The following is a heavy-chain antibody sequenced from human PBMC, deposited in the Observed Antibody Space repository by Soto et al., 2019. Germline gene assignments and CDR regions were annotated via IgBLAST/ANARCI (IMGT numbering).Heavy chain of an antibody. CDR2: ISGSGGST. CDR1: GFTFSSYA. Sequence: SLRLSCAASGFTFSSYAMSWVRQAPGKGLEWVSAISGSGGSTYYADSVKGRLTISRDNSKSTLYLQMNSLRAEDTAVYYCAKDRTGYYDSSGYYPDAFDIWGQGTMVTVSS. D-gene: IGHD3-22*01. CDR3: AKDRTGYYDSSGYYPDAFDI. V-gene: IGHV3-23*01. J-gene: IGHJ3*02.